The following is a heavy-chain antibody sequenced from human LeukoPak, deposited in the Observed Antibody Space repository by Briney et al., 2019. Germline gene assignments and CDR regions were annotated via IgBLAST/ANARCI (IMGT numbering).Heavy chain of an antibody. CDR2: IYYSGST. CDR3: ARGRLVAGTFDY. D-gene: IGHD6-19*01. J-gene: IGHJ4*02. CDR1: GGSISSYY. Sequence: SETLSLTCTVSGGSISSYYWSWIRQPPGKGLEWIGYIYYSGSTNYNPSLKSRVTISVDTSKNQFSLKLSSVTAADTAVYYCARGRLVAGTFDYWGQGTLVTVSS. V-gene: IGHV4-59*01.